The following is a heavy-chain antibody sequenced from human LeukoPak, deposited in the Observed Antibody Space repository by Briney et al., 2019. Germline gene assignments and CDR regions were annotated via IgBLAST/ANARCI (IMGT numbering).Heavy chain of an antibody. CDR3: ARDRDYGDPLTHYYMDV. CDR2: INPSGGST. D-gene: IGHD4-17*01. Sequence: ASVKVSCKASGYTFTSYGISWVRQAPGQGLEWMGIINPSGGSTSYAQKFQGRVTMTRDMSTSTVYMELSSLRSEDTAVYYCARDRDYGDPLTHYYMDVWGKGTTVTVSS. V-gene: IGHV1-46*01. CDR1: GYTFTSYG. J-gene: IGHJ6*03.